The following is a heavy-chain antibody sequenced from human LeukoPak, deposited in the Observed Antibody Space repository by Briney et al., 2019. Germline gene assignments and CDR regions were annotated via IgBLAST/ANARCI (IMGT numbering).Heavy chain of an antibody. D-gene: IGHD3-22*01. V-gene: IGHV3-7*04. CDR3: AREDVVNYYDSSGYPNFDY. CDR1: GFTFSNYY. CDR2: IKQDGGNK. J-gene: IGHJ4*02. Sequence: GGSLRLSCAASGFTFSNYYMSWVRQAPGKGLEWVANIKQDGGNKYYVDSVKGRFTISRDNAKNSLYLQMNSLRAEDTAVYYCAREDVVNYYDSSGYPNFDYWGQGTLVTVSS.